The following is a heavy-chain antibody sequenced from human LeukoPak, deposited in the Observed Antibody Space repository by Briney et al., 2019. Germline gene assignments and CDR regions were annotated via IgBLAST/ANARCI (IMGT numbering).Heavy chain of an antibody. CDR3: AKAEGINAGYSSSWADPYFDY. D-gene: IGHD6-13*01. Sequence: GSLRLSCAASGSTFSSYAMSWVRQAPGKGLEWVSAISGSGGSTYYADSVKGRFTISRDNSKNTLYLQMNSLRAEDTAVYYCAKAEGINAGYSSSWADPYFDYWGQGTLVTVSS. CDR1: GSTFSSYA. V-gene: IGHV3-23*01. CDR2: ISGSGGST. J-gene: IGHJ4*02.